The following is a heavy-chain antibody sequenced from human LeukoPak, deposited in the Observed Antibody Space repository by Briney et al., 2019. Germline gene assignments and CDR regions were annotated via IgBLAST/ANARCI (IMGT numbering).Heavy chain of an antibody. Sequence: PSETLSLTCTVSGGSISSSSYYWGWIRQPPGKGLGWIGSIYYSGSTYYNPSLKSRVTISVDTSKNQFSLKLSSVTAADTAVYYCAKHPGYSSGWFYFDYWGQGTLVTVSS. CDR2: IYYSGST. CDR1: GGSISSSSYY. J-gene: IGHJ4*02. D-gene: IGHD6-19*01. CDR3: AKHPGYSSGWFYFDY. V-gene: IGHV4-39*01.